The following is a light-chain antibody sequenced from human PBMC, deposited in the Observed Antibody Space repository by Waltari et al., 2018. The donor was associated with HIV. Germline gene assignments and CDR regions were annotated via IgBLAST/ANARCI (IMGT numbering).Light chain of an antibody. Sequence: QSVLTQPPSASGTPGPRVPISCSASCSNIRINIVNCYLHLPGTPPKPLIYNNDQRPSGVPDRFSGSKSGTSASLAITGLQSDDEADYYCAAWDDSLNGHVVFGGGTKLTVL. J-gene: IGLJ2*01. CDR2: NND. CDR3: AAWDDSLNGHVV. V-gene: IGLV1-44*01. CDR1: CSNIRINI.